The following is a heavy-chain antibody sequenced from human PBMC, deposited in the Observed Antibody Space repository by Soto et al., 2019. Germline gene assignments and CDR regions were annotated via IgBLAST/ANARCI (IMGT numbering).Heavy chain of an antibody. V-gene: IGHV1-69*13. J-gene: IGHJ4*02. Sequence: SVKISCKSSGVTFSSYAISWVRQAPGQGLEWMGGIIPIFGTANYAQKFQGRVTITADESTSTAYMELSSLRSEDTAVFYRARAIGAAAGDGDYWGQGHRGTVSA. D-gene: IGHD6-13*01. CDR2: IIPIFGTA. CDR1: GVTFSSYA. CDR3: ARAIGAAAGDGDY.